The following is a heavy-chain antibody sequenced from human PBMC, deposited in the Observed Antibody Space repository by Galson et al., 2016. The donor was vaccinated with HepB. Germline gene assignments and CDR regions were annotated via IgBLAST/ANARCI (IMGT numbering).Heavy chain of an antibody. J-gene: IGHJ4*02. Sequence: ETLSLTCTVSGGSISLWHWNWVRQPAGKGLEWIGRIHSTVITNYNPSLKSRISMSMDASKNQISLKLTSVTTADTALYYCATGDAWLDHWGQGVLVSVSS. CDR3: ATGDAWLDH. CDR2: IHSTVIT. V-gene: IGHV4-4*07. CDR1: GGSISLWH.